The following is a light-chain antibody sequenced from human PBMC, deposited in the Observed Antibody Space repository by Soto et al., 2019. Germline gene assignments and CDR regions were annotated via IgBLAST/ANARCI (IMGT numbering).Light chain of an antibody. CDR1: ATVATN. Sequence: EVVMTQSPATLSASPGERATLSCWASATVATNLAWYQQKPGQAPRLLISGASTRAAGISDRFRGSWSGTECTHTSSSLRSEDSGIYYGQQYFEWPPMTFGQGTQVEI. J-gene: IGKJ1*01. V-gene: IGKV3-15*01. CDR3: QQYFEWPPMT. CDR2: GAS.